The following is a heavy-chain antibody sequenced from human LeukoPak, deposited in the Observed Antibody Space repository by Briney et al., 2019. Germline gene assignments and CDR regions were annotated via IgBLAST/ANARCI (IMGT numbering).Heavy chain of an antibody. CDR1: GYSFTSYW. J-gene: IGHJ4*02. D-gene: IGHD6-6*01. CDR3: AREIEYSSSSRDY. CDR2: IYPGDSDT. V-gene: IGHV5-51*01. Sequence: GESLKISCQGSGYSFTSYWIGWVRQMPGKGLEWMGIIYPGDSDTRYSPSFQGQVTISADKSISTAYLQWSSLKASDTAMYYCAREIEYSSSSRDYWGQGTLVTVSS.